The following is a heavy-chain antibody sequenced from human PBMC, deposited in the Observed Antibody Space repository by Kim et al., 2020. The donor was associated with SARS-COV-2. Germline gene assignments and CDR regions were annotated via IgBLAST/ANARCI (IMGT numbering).Heavy chain of an antibody. CDR2: ISSSSSYI. CDR1: GFTFSSYS. D-gene: IGHD3-9*01. Sequence: GGSLRLSCAASGFTFSSYSMNWVRQAPGKGLEWVSSISSSSSYIYYADSVKGRFTISRDNAKNSLYLQMNSLRAEDTAVYYCARGSYDILPQGTVDYWGQGTLVTVSS. J-gene: IGHJ4*02. CDR3: ARGSYDILPQGTVDY. V-gene: IGHV3-21*01.